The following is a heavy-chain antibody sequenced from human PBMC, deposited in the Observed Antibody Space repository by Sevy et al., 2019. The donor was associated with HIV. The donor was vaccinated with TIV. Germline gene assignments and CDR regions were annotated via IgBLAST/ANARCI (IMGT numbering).Heavy chain of an antibody. J-gene: IGHJ4*02. D-gene: IGHD1-26*01. V-gene: IGHV1-2*02. CDR1: GYTFIDYF. CDR2: INPNGGDT. CDR3: AKIIVGANKYYFDY. Sequence: ASVKVSCKASGYTFIDYFMYWVRQAPGQGLEWVGWINPNGGDTESAQKFQGRVTMTRDTSSSTAYMELSSLRSDDTAVYYCAKIIVGANKYYFDYWGQGTLVTVSS.